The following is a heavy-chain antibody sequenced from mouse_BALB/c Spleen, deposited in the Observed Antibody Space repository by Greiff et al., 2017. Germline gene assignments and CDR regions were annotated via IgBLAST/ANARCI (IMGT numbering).Heavy chain of an antibody. CDR2: INPSNGGT. D-gene: IGHD2-4*01. Sequence: QVQLKQSGAELVKPGASVKLSCKASGYTFTSYYMYWVKQRPGQGLEWIGEINPSNGGTNFNEKFKSKATLTVDKSSSTAYMQLSSLTSEDSAVYYCTRGDDYDDGYAMDYWGQGTSVTVSS. CDR3: TRGDDYDDGYAMDY. CDR1: GYTFTSYY. J-gene: IGHJ4*01. V-gene: IGHV1S81*02.